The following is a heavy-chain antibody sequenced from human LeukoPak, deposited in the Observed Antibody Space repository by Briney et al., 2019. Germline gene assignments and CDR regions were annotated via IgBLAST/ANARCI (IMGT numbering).Heavy chain of an antibody. D-gene: IGHD2-21*01. CDR3: ARQLMWSWFDP. CDR1: GYSISSGDY. J-gene: IGHJ5*02. CDR2: IYHSGST. Sequence: SETLSLTCAVSGYSISSGDYWGWIRQPPGKGLEWIGSIYHSGSTYYNPSLKSRVTISVDTSKNQFSLKLSSVTAADTAVYYCARQLMWSWFDPWGQGTLVTVSS. V-gene: IGHV4-38-2*01.